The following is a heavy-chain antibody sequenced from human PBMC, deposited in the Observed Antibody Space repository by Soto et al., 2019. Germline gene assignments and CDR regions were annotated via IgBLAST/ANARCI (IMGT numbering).Heavy chain of an antibody. CDR3: ARHAIVVVPAAKLGHWFDP. V-gene: IGHV4-39*01. J-gene: IGHJ5*02. D-gene: IGHD2-2*01. CDR1: GGSISSSSYY. CDR2: IYYSGST. Sequence: PSETLSLTCTVSGGSISSSSYYWGWIRQPPGKGLEWIGSIYYSGSTYYNPSLKSRVTISVDTSKNQFSLKLSSVTAADTAVYYCARHAIVVVPAAKLGHWFDPWGQGTLVTVSS.